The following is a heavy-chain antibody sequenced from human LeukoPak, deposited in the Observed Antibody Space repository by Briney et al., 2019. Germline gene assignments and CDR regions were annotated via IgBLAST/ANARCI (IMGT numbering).Heavy chain of an antibody. J-gene: IGHJ6*02. CDR2: IYPGDSDT. CDR1: GYSFTSYW. CDR3: ARQKVGSGSYYNRDQPAYYYYGMDV. V-gene: IGHV5-51*01. D-gene: IGHD3-10*01. Sequence: PGESLKISCKGSGYSFTSYWIGWVRQMPGKGLEWMGIIYPGDSDTRYSPSFQGQVTISADKSISTAYLQWSSLKASDTAMYYCARQKVGSGSYYNRDQPAYYYYGMDVWGQGTTVTVSS.